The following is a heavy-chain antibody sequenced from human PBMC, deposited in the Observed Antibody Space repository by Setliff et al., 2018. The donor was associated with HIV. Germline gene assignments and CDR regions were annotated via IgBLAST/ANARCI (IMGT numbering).Heavy chain of an antibody. CDR1: GSTFSRCW. Sequence: GGSLRLSCVASGSTFSRCWMSWVRQAPGKGLEWVGNIKQDGSEEYYVDSVKGRFTISRDNAKNSVYLQMNSLRVEDTAMYYCTKDHLSGWASDCWGQGTLVTVSS. V-gene: IGHV3-7*01. CDR3: TKDHLSGWASDC. CDR2: IKQDGSEE. J-gene: IGHJ4*02. D-gene: IGHD6-19*01.